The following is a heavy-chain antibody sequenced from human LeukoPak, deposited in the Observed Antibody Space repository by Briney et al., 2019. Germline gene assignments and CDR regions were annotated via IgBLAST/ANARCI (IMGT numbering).Heavy chain of an antibody. CDR1: GFTFSSYS. CDR2: ISSSSSYI. V-gene: IGHV3-21*01. J-gene: IGHJ4*02. Sequence: PGGSLRLSCAASGFTFSSYSMNWVRQAPGKGLEWVSSISSSSSYIYYADSVKGRFTISRDNAKNSLYLQMNSLRAEDTAVYYCARPPYSSSWYEDYWGQGTLVTVSS. CDR3: ARPPYSSSWYEDY. D-gene: IGHD6-13*01.